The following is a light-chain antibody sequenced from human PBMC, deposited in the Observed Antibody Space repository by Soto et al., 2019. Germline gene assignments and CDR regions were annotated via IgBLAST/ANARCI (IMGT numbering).Light chain of an antibody. CDR2: EGS. Sequence: QSALTQPASVSGSPGQSITISCTGTSSDVGSYNLVSWYQQHPGKAPKLMIYEGSKRPSGVSNRFSGSKSGNTASLTISGLQAEDEADYLCCSYEGSSKVFGGGTKLTVL. J-gene: IGLJ2*01. V-gene: IGLV2-23*01. CDR3: CSYEGSSKV. CDR1: SSDVGSYNL.